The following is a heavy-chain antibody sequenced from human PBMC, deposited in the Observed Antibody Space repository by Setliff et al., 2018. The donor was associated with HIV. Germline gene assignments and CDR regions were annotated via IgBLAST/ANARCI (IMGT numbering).Heavy chain of an antibody. CDR3: ARGGTSSNWFGP. Sequence: SETLSLTCAVYGGSLSGHYWTWIRQPPGEGLEWIGEINHSGKTNYNPSLKSRVTISLDTSKNQFSLKLTSVTAADTAVYYCARGGTSSNWFGPWGQGTLVTVSS. D-gene: IGHD2-2*01. J-gene: IGHJ5*02. CDR2: INHSGKT. CDR1: GGSLSGHY. V-gene: IGHV4-34*01.